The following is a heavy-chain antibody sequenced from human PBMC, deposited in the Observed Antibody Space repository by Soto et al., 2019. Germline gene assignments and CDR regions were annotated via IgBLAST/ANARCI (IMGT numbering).Heavy chain of an antibody. D-gene: IGHD3-22*01. CDR1: GGSISSYH. CDR3: ARDGDGRMTTNTYYHSGMDV. J-gene: IGHJ6*02. V-gene: IGHV4-59*01. CDR2: VFYTVRA. Sequence: SETLSLACTVSGGSISSYHWSWIRQPPGKGLEWIGYVFYTVRANYNASLKSRVSISLDTSNYQFSLKLSSVTAADTAVYYCARDGDGRMTTNTYYHSGMDVWGPGTMVTVSS.